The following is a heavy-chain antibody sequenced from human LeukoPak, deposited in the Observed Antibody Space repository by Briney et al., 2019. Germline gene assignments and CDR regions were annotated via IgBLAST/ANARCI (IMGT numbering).Heavy chain of an antibody. J-gene: IGHJ5*02. D-gene: IGHD4-17*01. CDR2: IGYDGSNK. CDR3: ARPRYGDTSWFDP. V-gene: IGHV3-30*03. CDR1: GFSFSSYG. Sequence: GGSRRLSCAASGFSFSSYGLHWARQAPGKGLEWVAVIGYDGSNKYYANSVKDRFTISRDNSKNTLYLQMNSLRTEDTAVYFCARPRYGDTSWFDPWGKGPFTTVSS.